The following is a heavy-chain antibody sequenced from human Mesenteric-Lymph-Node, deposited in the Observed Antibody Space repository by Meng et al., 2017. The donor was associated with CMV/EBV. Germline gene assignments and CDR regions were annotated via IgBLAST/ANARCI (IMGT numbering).Heavy chain of an antibody. CDR2: ISSSGSTI. CDR1: GFTFSSYE. V-gene: IGHV3-48*03. CDR3: ARGYEFLSYYGMDV. J-gene: IGHJ6*02. D-gene: IGHD6-13*01. Sequence: GGSLRLSCAASGFTFSSYEMNWVRQAPGKGLEWVSYISSSGSTIYYADSVKGRFTISRDNAKNSLYLQMNSLSAEDTAVYYCARGYEFLSYYGMDVWGQGTTVTVSS.